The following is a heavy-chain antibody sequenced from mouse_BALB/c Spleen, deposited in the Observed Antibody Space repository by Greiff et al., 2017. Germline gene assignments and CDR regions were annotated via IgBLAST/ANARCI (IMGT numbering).Heavy chain of an antibody. Sequence: EVMLVESGGDLVKPGGSLKLSCAASGFTFSSYGMSWVRQTPDNRLEWVGTISSGGGYTYYTDNVKGRFTISTDNANNTLYMQLSSLKSEDTAFYYCARHKTKAFDYWGQGTTLTVSS. CDR1: GFTFSSYG. J-gene: IGHJ2*01. CDR2: ISSGGGYT. D-gene: IGHD1-3*01. V-gene: IGHV5-6*01. CDR3: ARHKTKAFDY.